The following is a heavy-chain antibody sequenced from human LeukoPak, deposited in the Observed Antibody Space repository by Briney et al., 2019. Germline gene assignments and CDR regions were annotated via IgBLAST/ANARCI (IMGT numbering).Heavy chain of an antibody. CDR1: GYTLSDYF. D-gene: IGHD4-17*01. Sequence: ASVKVSCKASGYTLSDYFMHWVRQAPGQGVEWMGWISPEGGDTHYAQRFQGRVTMTRDTTISTAYMELTSLSSDDTAVYYCARHYGPNSKYFDFWGQGTLVTVSS. CDR2: ISPEGGDT. J-gene: IGHJ4*02. V-gene: IGHV1-2*02. CDR3: ARHYGPNSKYFDF.